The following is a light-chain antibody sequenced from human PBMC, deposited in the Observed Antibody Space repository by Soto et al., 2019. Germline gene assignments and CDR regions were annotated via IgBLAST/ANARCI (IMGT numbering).Light chain of an antibody. CDR2: DAS. CDR3: QQYDSYPLT. J-gene: IGKJ4*01. Sequence: DIQMTQSPSTLSASVGDRVTITCRASQSISTWLAWYQQKPGKAPKVLIYDASRLEGGVPSRFSGSGSATEFTLTVSSLQPDDLATYYCQQYDSYPLTFGGGTKVDIK. CDR1: QSISTW. V-gene: IGKV1-5*01.